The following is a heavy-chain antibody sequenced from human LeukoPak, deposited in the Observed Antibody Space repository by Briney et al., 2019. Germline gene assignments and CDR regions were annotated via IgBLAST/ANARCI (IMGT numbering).Heavy chain of an antibody. D-gene: IGHD5-18*01. Sequence: SETLSLTCTVSGGAISSYYWSWIRQPPGKGLEWIGYIYYSGSTNYNPSLKSRVTISVDTSKNQFSLKLSSVTAADKAVYYSAGVLDTAMALGFXYFDYWGQXTL. J-gene: IGHJ4*02. V-gene: IGHV4-59*01. CDR2: IYYSGST. CDR3: AGVLDTAMALGFXYFDY. CDR1: GGAISSYY.